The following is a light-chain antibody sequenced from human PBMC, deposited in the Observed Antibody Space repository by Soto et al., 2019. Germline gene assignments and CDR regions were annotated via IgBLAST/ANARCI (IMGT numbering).Light chain of an antibody. CDR1: SSDVGGYKY. J-gene: IGLJ1*01. Sequence: QSVLTQPASVSGSPGQSITISCTGTSSDVGGYKYVSWYQQHPGKAPKLMIYEVSNRPSGVSNRFSGSKSGNTASLTISGLQAEDEADYYCSSYTSSSIDYVFGTGTKVTV. CDR2: EVS. CDR3: SSYTSSSIDYV. V-gene: IGLV2-14*01.